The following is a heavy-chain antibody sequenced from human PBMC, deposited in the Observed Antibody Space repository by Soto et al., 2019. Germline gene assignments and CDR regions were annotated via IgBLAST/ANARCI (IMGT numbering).Heavy chain of an antibody. V-gene: IGHV4-30-4*08. D-gene: IGHD3-22*01. CDR2: VYHTGTT. Sequence: SETLSLTCTVSSGSVSGGDYYWSWIRHLPGKGLEWIANVYHTGTTYYNPSLKSRVSMSVDTSQNQFSLILASVTAADTAVYYCARALVTDYNSRDYHYYFAMDVWGQGTSVTVSS. CDR1: SGSVSGGDYY. J-gene: IGHJ6*02. CDR3: ARALVTDYNSRDYHYYFAMDV.